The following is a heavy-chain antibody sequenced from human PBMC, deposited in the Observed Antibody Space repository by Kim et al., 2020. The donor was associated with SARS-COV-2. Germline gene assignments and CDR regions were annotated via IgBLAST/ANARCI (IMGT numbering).Heavy chain of an antibody. V-gene: IGHV1-2*05. CDR2: INPNSGGT. Sequence: ASVKVPCKTSGYTFTSHYLHWVRQAPGQGLEWMGRINPNSGGTNYAQKFQGRVTMTRDTSISTAYMELSRLRSDDTVVYYCARGNTETIDYWGQGTLVTVSS. CDR3: ARGNTETIDY. CDR1: GYTFTSHY. J-gene: IGHJ4*02.